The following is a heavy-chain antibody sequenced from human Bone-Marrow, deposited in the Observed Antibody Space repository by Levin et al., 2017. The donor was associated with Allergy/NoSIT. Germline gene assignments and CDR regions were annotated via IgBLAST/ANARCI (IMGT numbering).Heavy chain of an antibody. CDR2: ISGSGGST. D-gene: IGHD6-6*01. CDR1: GFTFSSYA. Sequence: QAGGSLRLSCAASGFTFSSYAMSWVRQAPGKGLEWVSAISGSGGSTYYADSVKGRFTISRDNSKNTLYLQMNSLRAEDTAVYYCAKDVRSSSSRGNFDYWGQGTLVTVSS. J-gene: IGHJ4*02. V-gene: IGHV3-23*01. CDR3: AKDVRSSSSRGNFDY.